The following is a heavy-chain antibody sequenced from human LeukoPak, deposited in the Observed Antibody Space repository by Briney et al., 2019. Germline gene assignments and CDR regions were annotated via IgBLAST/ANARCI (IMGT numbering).Heavy chain of an antibody. CDR3: ERVWTPWETGPLFDY. Sequence: GGSLRLSCAASGFTFSSYAMHWVRQAPGKGLEYVSAISGDGGSTYYANSVKGRFTISRDNSKSTLYLQMGSLRAEDMAAYYCERVWTPWETGPLFDYWGQGTLVTVSS. D-gene: IGHD1-26*01. J-gene: IGHJ4*02. CDR1: GFTFSSYA. V-gene: IGHV3-64*01. CDR2: ISGDGGST.